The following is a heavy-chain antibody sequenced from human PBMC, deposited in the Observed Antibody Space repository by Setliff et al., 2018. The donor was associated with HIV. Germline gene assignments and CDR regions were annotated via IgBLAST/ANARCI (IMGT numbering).Heavy chain of an antibody. Sequence: NPSETLSLTCAVYGGSFSGYHWNWIRQPPGKGLEWIGEINHSGRTNYNPSLKSRVTISLDTSKNQFSLKLRSVTAADTAMYYCARVSITYWYSIPTFYYYYMDIWGKGTKVTVSS. CDR2: INHSGRT. J-gene: IGHJ6*03. CDR3: ARVSITYWYSIPTFYYYYMDI. D-gene: IGHD2-15*01. CDR1: GGSFSGYH. V-gene: IGHV4-34*01.